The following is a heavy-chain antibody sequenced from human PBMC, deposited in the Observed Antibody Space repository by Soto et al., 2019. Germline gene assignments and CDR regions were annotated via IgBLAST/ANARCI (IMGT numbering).Heavy chain of an antibody. CDR1: GGSISSYY. Sequence: SETLSLTCTVSGGSISSYYWSWIRQPPGKGLEWIGYIYYSGSTNYNPSLKSRVTISVDTSKNQFSLKLSSVTAADTAVYYCARHPTGTTTFDAFDIWGQGTMVTVSS. CDR2: IYYSGST. CDR3: ARHPTGTTTFDAFDI. D-gene: IGHD1-1*01. J-gene: IGHJ3*02. V-gene: IGHV4-59*08.